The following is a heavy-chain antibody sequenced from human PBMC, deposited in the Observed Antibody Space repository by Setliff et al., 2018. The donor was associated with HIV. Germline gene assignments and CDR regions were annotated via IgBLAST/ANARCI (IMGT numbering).Heavy chain of an antibody. CDR2: IYHIGST. CDR3: AGRDGYNRYYFDF. V-gene: IGHV4-4*02. D-gene: IGHD5-12*01. J-gene: IGHJ4*02. CDR1: GNSISNNNW. Sequence: KASETLSLTCDVSGNSISNNNWWSWVRQSPGKGLEWIGEIYHIGSTNYNPSLKSRVTMSVDKSNNQFSLKLSSVTAADTAFYYCAGRDGYNRYYFDFWGQGTLVTVSS.